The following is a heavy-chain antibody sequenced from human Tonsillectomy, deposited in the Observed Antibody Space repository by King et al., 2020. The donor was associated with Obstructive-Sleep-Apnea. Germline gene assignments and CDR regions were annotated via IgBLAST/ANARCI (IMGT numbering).Heavy chain of an antibody. V-gene: IGHV7-4-1*02. CDR2: INTNTGNP. CDR1: GYTFTTYG. Sequence: QLVQSGSELKKPGASVKVSCKASGYTFTTYGMHWVRQAPGQGLEWMGWINTNTGNPAYAQGLRGRFDFSLDTSVRTAYLQISSLQAEDTAVYYCASGSRIPDYWGQGTLVTVSS. CDR3: ASGSRIPDY. J-gene: IGHJ4*02. D-gene: IGHD6-25*01.